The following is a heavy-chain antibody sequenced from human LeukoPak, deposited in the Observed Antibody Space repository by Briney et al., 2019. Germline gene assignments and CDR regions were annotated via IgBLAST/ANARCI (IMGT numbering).Heavy chain of an antibody. CDR2: IWCDGSNK. D-gene: IGHD4-17*01. V-gene: IGHV3-33*01. Sequence: GRSLRLSCAASGFTFSSYGMHWVRQAPGKGLEWVAVIWCDGSNKYYADSVKGRFTISRDNSKNTLYLQMNSLRAEDTAVYYCARDYGAEYYFDYWGQGTLVTVSS. CDR3: ARDYGAEYYFDY. J-gene: IGHJ4*02. CDR1: GFTFSSYG.